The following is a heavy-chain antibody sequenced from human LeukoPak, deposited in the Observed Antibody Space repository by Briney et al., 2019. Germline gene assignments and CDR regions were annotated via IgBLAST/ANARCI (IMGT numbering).Heavy chain of an antibody. CDR3: ARLDDGGTHIDY. CDR1: GASISSSGYY. D-gene: IGHD4-23*01. CDR2: LYYTGST. Sequence: PSETLSLTCTVSGASISSSGYYWGWIRQPPGKGLEWIGTLYYTGSTYYNPSLKSRVTISVDTSKTQFSQRLTSVTAADTAVYYCARLDDGGTHIDYWGQGTLVTVSS. J-gene: IGHJ4*02. V-gene: IGHV4-39*01.